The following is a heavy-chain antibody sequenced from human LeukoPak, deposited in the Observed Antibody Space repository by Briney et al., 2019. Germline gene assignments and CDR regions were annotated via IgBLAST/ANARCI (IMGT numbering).Heavy chain of an antibody. Sequence: SGGSLRLSCAASGFTFSSYGMHWVRQAPGKGLEWVAVISCDGSNKYYADSVKGRFTISRDNSKNTLYLQMNSLRAEDTAVYYCARDAIRESYYFDHWGQGTLVTVSS. CDR3: ARDAIRESYYFDH. CDR1: GFTFSSYG. CDR2: ISCDGSNK. D-gene: IGHD3-10*01. V-gene: IGHV3-30*03. J-gene: IGHJ4*02.